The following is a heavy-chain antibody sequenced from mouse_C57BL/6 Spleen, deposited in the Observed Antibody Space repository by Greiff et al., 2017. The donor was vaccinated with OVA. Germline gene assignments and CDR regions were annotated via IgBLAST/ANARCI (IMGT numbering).Heavy chain of an antibody. Sequence: EVKLVESGEGLVKPGGSLKLSCAASGFTFSSYAMSWVRQTPEKRLEWVAYISSGGDYIYYADTVKGRFTISRDNARNTLYLQRSSLKAEDTAMYYGTRDGPHGAMDYWGQGTSVTVSS. V-gene: IGHV5-9-1*02. CDR2: ISSGGDYI. J-gene: IGHJ4*01. CDR3: TRDGPHGAMDY. CDR1: GFTFSSYA. D-gene: IGHD2-3*01.